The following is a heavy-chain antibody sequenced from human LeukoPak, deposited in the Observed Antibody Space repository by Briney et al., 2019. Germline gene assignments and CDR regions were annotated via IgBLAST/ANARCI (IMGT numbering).Heavy chain of an antibody. CDR3: ARSPILYYYGSGNAFDI. Sequence: GGSLRLSCAASGFTFSSYSMNWVRQAPGKGLEWVSSISSSSSYISYADSLKGRFTISRDNAKNSLYLQMNSLRAEDTAVYYCARSPILYYYGSGNAFDIWGQGTMVTVSS. CDR2: ISSSSSYI. V-gene: IGHV3-21*01. CDR1: GFTFSSYS. D-gene: IGHD3-10*01. J-gene: IGHJ3*02.